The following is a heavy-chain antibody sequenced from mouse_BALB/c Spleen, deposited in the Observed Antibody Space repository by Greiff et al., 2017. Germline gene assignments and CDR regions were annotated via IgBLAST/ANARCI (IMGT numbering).Heavy chain of an antibody. Sequence: VKLVESGPGLVAPSQSLSITCTVSGFSLTSYGVHWVRQPPGKGLEWLGMIWGGGSTDYNSALKSRLSISKDNSKSQVFLKMNSLQTDDTAMYYCARKELRYAMDYWGQGTSVTVSS. CDR2: IWGGGST. CDR3: ARKELRYAMDY. V-gene: IGHV2-6-4*01. CDR1: GFSLTSYG. J-gene: IGHJ4*01.